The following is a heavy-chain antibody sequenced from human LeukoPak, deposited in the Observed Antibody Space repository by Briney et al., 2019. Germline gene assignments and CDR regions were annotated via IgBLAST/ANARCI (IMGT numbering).Heavy chain of an antibody. CDR1: GFTFSSYA. V-gene: IGHV3-30-3*01. J-gene: IGHJ4*02. D-gene: IGHD3-22*01. Sequence: QPGGSLRLSCAASGFTFSSYAMHWVRQAPGKGLEWVAVISYDGSNKHYADSVKGRFTISRDNSKNTLYLQMNSLRAEDTAVYYCARDYYDSSGYYYYWGQGTLVTVSS. CDR2: ISYDGSNK. CDR3: ARDYYDSSGYYYY.